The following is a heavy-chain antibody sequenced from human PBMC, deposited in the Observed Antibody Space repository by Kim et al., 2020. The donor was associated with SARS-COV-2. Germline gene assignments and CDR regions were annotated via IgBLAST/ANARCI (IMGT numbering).Heavy chain of an antibody. V-gene: IGHV4-31*01. J-gene: IGHJ4*02. D-gene: IGHD3-10*01. CDR3: ARDFGSGSFDY. Sequence: YTPALKSPLTISVDTTKNQFSLKLGCVTAADTAVYYWARDFGSGSFDYWGQGTLVTVSS.